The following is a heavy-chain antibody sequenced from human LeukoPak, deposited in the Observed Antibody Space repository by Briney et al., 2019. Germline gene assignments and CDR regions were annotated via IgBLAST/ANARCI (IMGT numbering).Heavy chain of an antibody. J-gene: IGHJ4*02. V-gene: IGHV1-2*02. D-gene: IGHD3-16*01. CDR2: INPNSGGT. Sequence: ASVKVSCKASGYTFTDYYMHWVRQAPGQGLEWMGWINPNSGGTNYTQKFQGRVTMTRDTSISTAYMELRSLTSDDTAVYYCARGGPTARLITFGGVTDYWGQGTLVTVSS. CDR1: GYTFTDYY. CDR3: ARGGPTARLITFGGVTDY.